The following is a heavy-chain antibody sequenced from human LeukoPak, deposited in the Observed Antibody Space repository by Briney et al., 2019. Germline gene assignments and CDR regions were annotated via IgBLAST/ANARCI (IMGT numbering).Heavy chain of an antibody. J-gene: IGHJ4*02. Sequence: VASVKVSCKASGYTFTGYYMHWVRQAPGQGLEWMGWINPNSGGTNYAQKLQGRVTMTTDTSTSTAYMELRSLRSDDTAVYYCARGPSIAVAGTDYWGQGTLVTVSS. CDR2: INPNSGGT. CDR1: GYTFTGYY. V-gene: IGHV1-2*02. D-gene: IGHD6-19*01. CDR3: ARGPSIAVAGTDY.